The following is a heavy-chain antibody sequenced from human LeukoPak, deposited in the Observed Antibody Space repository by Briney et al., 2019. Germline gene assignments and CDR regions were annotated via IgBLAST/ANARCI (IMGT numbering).Heavy chain of an antibody. D-gene: IGHD2-2*01. CDR1: GYTFTSYD. CDR2: MNPNSGNT. V-gene: IGHV1-8*03. Sequence: EASVKVSCKASGYTFTSYDINWVRQAAGQGLEWMGWMNPNSGNTGYAQKFQGRVTITRNTSISTAYMELSSLRSEDTAVYYCARAPPRGDIVVVPAAIPPSGWFDPWGQGTLVTVSS. CDR3: ARAPPRGDIVVVPAAIPPSGWFDP. J-gene: IGHJ5*02.